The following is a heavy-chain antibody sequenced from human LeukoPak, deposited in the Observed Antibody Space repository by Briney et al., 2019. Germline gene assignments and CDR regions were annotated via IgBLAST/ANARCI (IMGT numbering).Heavy chain of an antibody. D-gene: IGHD3-16*01. V-gene: IGHV3-23*01. CDR1: GFTFSSYA. CDR2: ESFTGGST. CDR3: VKSSYYDSTSDRDYFDY. Sequence: GGSLRLSCAASGFTFSSYAMNWVRQAPGKGLEWVAVESFTGGSTYYADSVKGRFTISRDNAKNTLHMQMNSLRVEDTAVYYCVKSSYYDSTSDRDYFDYWGQGTLVTVSS. J-gene: IGHJ4*02.